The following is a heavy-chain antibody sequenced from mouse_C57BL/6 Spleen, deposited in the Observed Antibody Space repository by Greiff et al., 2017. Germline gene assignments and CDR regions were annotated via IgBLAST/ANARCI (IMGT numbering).Heavy chain of an antibody. CDR3: ARSGPYYFDY. D-gene: IGHD3-1*01. CDR1: GYAFSSSW. CDR2: IYPGDGDT. Sequence: QVQLQQSGPELVKPGASVKISCKASGYAFSSSWMNWVKQRPGKGLEWIGRIYPGDGDTNYNGKFKGKATLTADKSSSTAYMQLSSLTSEDSAVYFCARSGPYYFDYWGQGTTRTVSS. V-gene: IGHV1-82*01. J-gene: IGHJ2*01.